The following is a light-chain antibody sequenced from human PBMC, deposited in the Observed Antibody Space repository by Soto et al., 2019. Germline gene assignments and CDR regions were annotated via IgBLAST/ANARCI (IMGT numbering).Light chain of an antibody. CDR1: SSEVGGYDY. CDR3: TSYAGDNNYL. CDR2: AVS. J-gene: IGLJ1*01. Sequence: QSVLTQPLAASGSPGQRVTIACTGTSSEVGGYDYVSWYQQYPGKAPRLLVYAVSKRPSGVPYLFSGAESGITASLNVSGLQADDEADYFCTSYAGDNNYLFATGTKVPS. V-gene: IGLV2-8*01.